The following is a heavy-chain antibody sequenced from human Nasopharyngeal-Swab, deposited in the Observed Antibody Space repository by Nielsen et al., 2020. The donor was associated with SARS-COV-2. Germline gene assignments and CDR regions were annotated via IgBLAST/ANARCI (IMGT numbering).Heavy chain of an antibody. V-gene: IGHV4/OR15-8*01. CDR2: IFHRRSP. CDR3: VRASWYSVSTNWYFDL. J-gene: IGHJ2*01. D-gene: IGHD6-13*01. CDR1: GDSISTYTW. Sequence: SETLSLPFDVSGDSISTYTWWALVRPPPGKGLVWVGGIFHRRSPNYDPSLQSRVTISLDSSKNQISLTSNSVTAADTAIYYCVRASWYSVSTNWYFDLWGRGTLVTVSS.